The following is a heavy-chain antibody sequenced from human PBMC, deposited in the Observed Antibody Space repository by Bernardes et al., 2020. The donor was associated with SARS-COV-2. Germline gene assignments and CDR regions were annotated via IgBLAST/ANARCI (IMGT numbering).Heavy chain of an antibody. CDR2: IYHGDYDT. J-gene: IGHJ4*02. CDR3: ATLGQGQLWLRPFDY. CDR1: GYKLNTRW. D-gene: IGHD5-18*01. V-gene: IGHV5-51*01. Sequence: GGVLKTPCKGSGYKLNTRWIGWVRQIPRKGLEWMGIIYHGDYDTRYSPSFQGQVTISADKSINTAYLQWSSLKASDTAMYYCATLGQGQLWLRPFDYWGQGTLVTGSA.